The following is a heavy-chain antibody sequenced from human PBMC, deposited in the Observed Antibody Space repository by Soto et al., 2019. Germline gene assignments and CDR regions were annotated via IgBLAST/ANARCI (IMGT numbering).Heavy chain of an antibody. CDR1: GYSFTSYW. Sequence: GESLKISCKGSGYSFTSYWIGWVRQMPGKGLEWMGIIYPGDSDTRYSPSFQGQVTISADKSISTAYLQWSSLKASDTAMSSCARQSPTGVGYSYGPSDYWGQGTLVTVSS. CDR3: ARQSPTGVGYSYGPSDY. CDR2: IYPGDSDT. V-gene: IGHV5-51*01. J-gene: IGHJ4*02. D-gene: IGHD5-18*01.